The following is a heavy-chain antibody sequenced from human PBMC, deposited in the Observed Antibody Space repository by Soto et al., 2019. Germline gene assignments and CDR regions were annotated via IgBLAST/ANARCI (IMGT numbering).Heavy chain of an antibody. D-gene: IGHD3-3*01. J-gene: IGHJ4*02. CDR1: GFTFSSYG. V-gene: IGHV3-30*18. Sequence: QVQLVESGGGVVQPGRSLRLSCAASGFTFSSYGMHWVRQAPGKGLEWVAVISYDGSNKYYADSAKGRFTISRDNSKNTLYLQMNSLRAEDTAVYYCAKEGRTIFGVVQAFDYWGQGTLVTVSS. CDR2: ISYDGSNK. CDR3: AKEGRTIFGVVQAFDY.